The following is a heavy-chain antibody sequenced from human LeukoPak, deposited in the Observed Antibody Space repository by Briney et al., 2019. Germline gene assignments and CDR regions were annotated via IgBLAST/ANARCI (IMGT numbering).Heavy chain of an antibody. CDR3: ARDLRLLRFLEWSDDAFDI. CDR2: ISSSGSTI. V-gene: IGHV3-11*04. D-gene: IGHD3-3*01. Sequence: PGGSLRLSCAASGFTFSDYYMSWIRQAPGKGLEWVSYISSSGSTIYYADSVKGRFTISRDNAKNSLYLQMNSLRAEDTAVYYCARDLRLLRFLEWSDDAFDIWGQGTMVTVSS. CDR1: GFTFSDYY. J-gene: IGHJ3*02.